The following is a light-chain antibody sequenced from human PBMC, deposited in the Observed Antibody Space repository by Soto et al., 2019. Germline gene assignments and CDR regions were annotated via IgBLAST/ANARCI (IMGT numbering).Light chain of an antibody. J-gene: IGKJ3*01. CDR1: QSVSSN. CDR2: GAS. CDR3: QQYNNWPPPFT. V-gene: IGKV3D-15*01. Sequence: EIMMTQSPATLSVSPGERATLSCRASQSVSSNLAWYQQKPGQAPRLLIYGASTRATGIPARFSGSGSGTEFNLTISSLQSEDIAVYYCQQYNNWPPPFTFGPGTKVDIK.